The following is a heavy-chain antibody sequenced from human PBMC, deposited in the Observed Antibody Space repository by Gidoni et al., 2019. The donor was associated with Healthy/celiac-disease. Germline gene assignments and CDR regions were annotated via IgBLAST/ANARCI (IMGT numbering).Heavy chain of an antibody. D-gene: IGHD2-15*01. CDR1: GGSISSSSYY. CDR2: IYYSGST. CDR3: ASVVVAATPKN. J-gene: IGHJ4*02. V-gene: IGHV4-39*01. Sequence: QLQLQESGPGLVKPSETLSLTCTVPGGSISSSSYYWGWIRQPPGKGLEWIGSIYYSGSTYYNPSLKSRVTISVDTSKNQFSLKLSSVTAADTAVYYCASVVVAATPKNWGQGTLVTVSS.